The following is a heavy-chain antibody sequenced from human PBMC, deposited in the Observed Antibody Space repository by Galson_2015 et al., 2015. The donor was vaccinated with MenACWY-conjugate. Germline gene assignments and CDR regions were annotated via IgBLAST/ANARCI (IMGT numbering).Heavy chain of an antibody. Sequence: LSLTCTVSGGSVSSGDYYWTWLRQPAGKGLEWIGRIYSSGTTHYNPSLASRVTISLDTSKNRFSLKVNSVTAADTAVYYCAADFERWGQGTLVTVSS. J-gene: IGHJ4*02. CDR1: GGSVSSGDYY. CDR3: AADFER. CDR2: IYSSGTT. V-gene: IGHV4-61*02. D-gene: IGHD3-9*01.